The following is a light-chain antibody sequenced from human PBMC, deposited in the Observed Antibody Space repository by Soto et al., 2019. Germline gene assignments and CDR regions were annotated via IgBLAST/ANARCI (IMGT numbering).Light chain of an antibody. CDR1: QSISSY. CDR2: AAS. V-gene: IGKV1-39*01. CDR3: QQSYSTPRLT. Sequence: DIQMTQSPSSLSASVGDRVTITCRASQSISSYLNWYQQKPGKAPKLLIYAASSLQSGVPSRFSGSGSWTDFTITISSLQPEDFATYYCQQSYSTPRLTFGGGTKVEIK. J-gene: IGKJ4*01.